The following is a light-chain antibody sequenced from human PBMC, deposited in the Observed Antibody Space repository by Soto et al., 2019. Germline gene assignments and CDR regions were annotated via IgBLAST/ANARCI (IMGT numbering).Light chain of an antibody. CDR1: SSDVGYHNY. CDR2: EVN. CDR3: SSCTSSNTLLYV. V-gene: IGLV2-14*01. Sequence: QSALTQPACVSGSPGQSITISCTGNSSDVGYHNYVSWYRQHPGKAPRLMIYEVNNRPSGVSNRFSGSKSGNTASLTISGLQAEDEADYYCSSCTSSNTLLYVFGTGTKVTVL. J-gene: IGLJ1*01.